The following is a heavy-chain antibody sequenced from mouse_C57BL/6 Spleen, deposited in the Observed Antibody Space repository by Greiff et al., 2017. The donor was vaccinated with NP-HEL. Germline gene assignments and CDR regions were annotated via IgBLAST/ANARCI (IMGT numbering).Heavy chain of an antibody. CDR3: ASALYSNYEWAY. CDR2: INPYNGGT. J-gene: IGHJ3*01. D-gene: IGHD2-5*01. CDR1: GYTFTDYY. Sequence: EVQLQQSGPVLVQPGASVKMSCKASGYTFTDYYMNWVKQSHGKSLEWIGVINPYNGGTSYNQKFKGKATLTVDKSSSTAYLELNSLTSDAAAVYYCASALYSNYEWAYWGQGTRVTVSA. V-gene: IGHV1-19*01.